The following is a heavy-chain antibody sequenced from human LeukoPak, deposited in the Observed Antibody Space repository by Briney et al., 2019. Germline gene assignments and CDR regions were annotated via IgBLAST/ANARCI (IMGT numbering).Heavy chain of an antibody. J-gene: IGHJ3*02. Sequence: PSETLSLTCTVSGGSISSYYRSWIRQPPGKGLEWIGYIYHSGSTKYNPSLKSRVTISVDTSKSQFSLKLSSVTAADTAVYYCAREVVYDAFDIWGQGTMVTVSS. V-gene: IGHV4-59*08. CDR2: IYHSGST. CDR1: GGSISSYY. CDR3: AREVVYDAFDI. D-gene: IGHD2-15*01.